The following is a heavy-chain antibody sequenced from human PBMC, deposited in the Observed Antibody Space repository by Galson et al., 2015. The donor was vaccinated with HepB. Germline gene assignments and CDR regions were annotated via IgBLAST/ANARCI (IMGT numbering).Heavy chain of an antibody. J-gene: IGHJ4*02. CDR2: IKEDGSIK. CDR3: ARNRGYETFDY. V-gene: IGHV3-7*03. Sequence: SLRLSCAASGFVFSGHWMNWVRQAPGKGLEWVANIKEDGSIKYYVDSVTGRFTISRDNARNLLYLQMNGLRAEDTAVYFCARNRGYETFDYWGQGALVTVSS. D-gene: IGHD5-12*01. CDR1: GFVFSGHW.